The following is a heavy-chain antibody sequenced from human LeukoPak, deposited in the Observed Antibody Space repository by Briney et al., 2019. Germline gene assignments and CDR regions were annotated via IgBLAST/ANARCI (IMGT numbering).Heavy chain of an antibody. V-gene: IGHV1-18*01. CDR3: ASWDYYDSSGSDY. J-gene: IGHJ4*02. CDR2: ISAYNGNT. CDR1: GGTFSSYG. D-gene: IGHD3-22*01. Sequence: ASVKVSCKASGGTFSSYGISWVRQAPGQGLEWMGWISAYNGNTNYAQKLQGRVTMTTDTSTSTAYMELRSLRSDDTAVYYCASWDYYDSSGSDYWGQGTLVTVSS.